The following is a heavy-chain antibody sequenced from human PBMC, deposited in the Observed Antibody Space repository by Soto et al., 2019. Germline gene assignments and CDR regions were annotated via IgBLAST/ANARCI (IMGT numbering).Heavy chain of an antibody. CDR2: IYYSGNT. J-gene: IGHJ2*01. V-gene: IGHV4-59*11. CDR1: GGSISSHY. Sequence: PSETLSLTCTVSGGSISSHYWSWIRQPPGKGLEWIGCIYYSGNTNYNPSLKSRVSISMDTSKSQFSLNLSSLTAAETAVYFCATDFGDYPGYWYFDLWGRGTLVTVSS. D-gene: IGHD3-3*01. CDR3: ATDFGDYPGYWYFDL.